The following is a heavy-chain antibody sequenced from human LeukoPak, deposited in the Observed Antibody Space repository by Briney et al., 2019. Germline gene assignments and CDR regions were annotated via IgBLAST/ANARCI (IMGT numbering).Heavy chain of an antibody. CDR3: ARDIGPTVVTQGLFDY. D-gene: IGHD4-23*01. CDR1: GGSIGSGDYY. CDR2: IYYSGST. Sequence: SETLSLTCTVSGGSIGSGDYYWSWIRQPPGKGLEWIGYIYYSGSTYYNPSLKSRVTISVDTSKNQFSLKLSSVTAADTAVYYCARDIGPTVVTQGLFDYWGQGTLVTVSS. V-gene: IGHV4-30-4*08. J-gene: IGHJ4*02.